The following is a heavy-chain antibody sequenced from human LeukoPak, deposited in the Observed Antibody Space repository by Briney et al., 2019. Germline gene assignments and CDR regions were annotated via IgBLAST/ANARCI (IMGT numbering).Heavy chain of an antibody. CDR1: LGSITGNSYY. Sequence: SETLSLTCSVSLGSITGNSYYWAWIRQPPGKGLEWIGSMYYSGSTYYNSSLKSRVTISEDTSKNQFSLKLTSVTAADTAVYYCARQYYDSTGYYYFDYWGQGTLVTVSS. CDR2: MYYSGST. D-gene: IGHD3-22*01. V-gene: IGHV4-39*01. CDR3: ARQYYDSTGYYYFDY. J-gene: IGHJ4*02.